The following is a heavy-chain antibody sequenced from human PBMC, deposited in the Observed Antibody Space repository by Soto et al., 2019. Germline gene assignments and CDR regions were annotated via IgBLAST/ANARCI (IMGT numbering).Heavy chain of an antibody. Sequence: QITLKESGPTLVRPTQTLTLTCAFSGFSLSTSGVGVGWIRQPPGKALELIAVIYWDDSKNYSPSLRSRLTITKDTSKNQVVLTMTNMDPMDTGTYYCAHKGPEDWPLDYWGQGTLVTVSS. V-gene: IGHV2-5*02. CDR2: IYWDDSK. CDR1: GFSLSTSGVG. J-gene: IGHJ4*02. D-gene: IGHD3-9*01. CDR3: AHKGPEDWPLDY.